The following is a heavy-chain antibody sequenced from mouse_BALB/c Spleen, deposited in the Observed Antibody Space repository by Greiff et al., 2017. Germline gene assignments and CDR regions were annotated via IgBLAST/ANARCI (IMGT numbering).Heavy chain of an antibody. CDR1: GFTFSDYY. V-gene: IGHV5-4*02. CDR2: ISDGGST. Sequence: EVQGVESGGGLVKPGGSLKLSCAASGFTFSDYYMYWVRQTPEKRLEWVATISDGGSTYYPDSVKGRFTISRDNAKNTLYLQMSSLKSEDTAMYYCARDFYSMDYWGQGTSVTVSS. CDR3: ARDFYSMDY. J-gene: IGHJ4*01. D-gene: IGHD1-1*01.